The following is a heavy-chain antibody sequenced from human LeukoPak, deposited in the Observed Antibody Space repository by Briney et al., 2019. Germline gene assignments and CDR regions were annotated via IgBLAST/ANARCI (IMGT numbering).Heavy chain of an antibody. J-gene: IGHJ6*03. Sequence: ASVKVSCKASGYTLTSYYMHWVRQAPGQGIEWMGWINPNSGGTNYAQKFQGRVTMTRDTSISTAYMELSRLRSDDTAVYYCASRGLRGYYYYMDVWGKGTTVTVSS. V-gene: IGHV1-2*02. CDR2: INPNSGGT. D-gene: IGHD5-12*01. CDR3: ASRGLRGYYYYMDV. CDR1: GYTLTSYY.